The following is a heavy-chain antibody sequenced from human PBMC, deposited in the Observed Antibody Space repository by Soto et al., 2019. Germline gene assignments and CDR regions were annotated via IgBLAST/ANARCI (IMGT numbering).Heavy chain of an antibody. CDR3: ARVGDSSGYRVDAFDI. CDR1: GGSISSGDYY. CDR2: IYYSGST. Sequence: TLSLTCTVSGGSISSGDYYWSWIRQPPGKGLEWIGYIYYSGSTYYNPPLKSRVTISVDTSKNQFSLKLSSVTAADTAVYYCARVGDSSGYRVDAFDIWGQGTMVTVSS. D-gene: IGHD3-22*01. J-gene: IGHJ3*02. V-gene: IGHV4-30-4*01.